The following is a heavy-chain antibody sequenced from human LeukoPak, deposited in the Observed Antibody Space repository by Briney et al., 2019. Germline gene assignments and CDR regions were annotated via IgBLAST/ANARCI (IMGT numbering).Heavy chain of an antibody. D-gene: IGHD6-25*01. CDR1: GGSFRGYY. J-gene: IGHJ4*02. Sequence: SSETLSLTCAVHGGSFRGYYWSWIRQPPGKGLEWIGEINHSGSTNYNPSLKSRVTISVDTSKNQFSLKLSSVTAADTAVYYCARGRRRRHFDYWGQGTLVTVSS. V-gene: IGHV4-34*01. CDR3: ARGRRRRHFDY. CDR2: INHSGST.